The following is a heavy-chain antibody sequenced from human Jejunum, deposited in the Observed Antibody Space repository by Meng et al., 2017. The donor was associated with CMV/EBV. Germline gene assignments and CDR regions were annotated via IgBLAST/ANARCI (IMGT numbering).Heavy chain of an antibody. CDR2: ISTYNGDT. CDR3: GRGSYFDY. CDR1: GYTFNTYG. J-gene: IGHJ4*02. Sequence: QVQPVRSGAEVKKPGASVKVSCKASGYTFNTYGISWVRQAPGQGLEWMGWISTYNGDTNYAQNLQGRVTMTTDTSTNTVYMELRSLRSDDTAVYYCGRGSYFDYWGQGTLVTVSS. V-gene: IGHV1-18*01. D-gene: IGHD3-10*01.